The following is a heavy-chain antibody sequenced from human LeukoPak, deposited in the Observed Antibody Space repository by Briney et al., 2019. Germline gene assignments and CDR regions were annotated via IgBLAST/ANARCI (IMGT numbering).Heavy chain of an antibody. D-gene: IGHD3-22*01. Sequence: PSETLPLTCAVYGGSFSGYYWSWIRQPPGKGLEWIGEINHSGSTNYNPSLKSRVTISVDTSKNQFSLKLSSVTAADTAVYYCAGDYYDSSGHDNWGQGTLVTVSS. V-gene: IGHV4-34*01. CDR3: AGDYYDSSGHDN. CDR2: INHSGST. J-gene: IGHJ4*02. CDR1: GGSFSGYY.